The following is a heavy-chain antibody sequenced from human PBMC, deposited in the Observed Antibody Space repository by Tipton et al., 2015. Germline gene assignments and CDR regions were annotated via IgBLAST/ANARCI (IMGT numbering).Heavy chain of an antibody. CDR3: ARPTSGAFDI. CDR2: IYYSGNT. V-gene: IGHV4-39*01. Sequence: TLSLTCTVSGGSISSYSYYWGWIRQPPGKGLEWIGSIYYSGNTYYNPSPKSRVTISVDTSKNQFSLKVTSMTAADTAVYYCARPTSGAFDIWGQGTMVTVSS. CDR1: GGSISSYSYY. J-gene: IGHJ3*02. D-gene: IGHD2-2*01.